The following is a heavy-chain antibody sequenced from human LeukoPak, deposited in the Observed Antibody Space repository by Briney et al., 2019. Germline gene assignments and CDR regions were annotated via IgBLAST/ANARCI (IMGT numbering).Heavy chain of an antibody. V-gene: IGHV1-18*01. CDR2: ISAYNGNT. D-gene: IGHD6-13*01. Sequence: ASVKVSCKASGYTFTSYGISWVRQAPGQGLEWMGWISAYNGNTNYAQKLQGRVTMTTDTSTSTAYMELRSLRSDDTAVYYCARVVAAAGTNLHTKYYYYXXXMDVXXXGXTVT. CDR3: ARVVAAAGTNLHTKYYYYXXXMDV. J-gene: IGHJ6*03. CDR1: GYTFTSYG.